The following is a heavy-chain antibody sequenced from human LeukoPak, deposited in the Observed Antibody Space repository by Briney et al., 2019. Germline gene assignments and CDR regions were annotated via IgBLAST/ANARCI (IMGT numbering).Heavy chain of an antibody. Sequence: GGSLRLSCAASGFTFSDYYMSWIRQAPGKGLEWVSYISSSGSTIYYADSVKGRFTISRDNAKNSLYLQMNSLRAEDTAVYYCARDWDYGSGSYHVYYYYGMDVWGQGTTVTVSS. D-gene: IGHD3-10*01. CDR3: ARDWDYGSGSYHVYYYYGMDV. CDR2: ISSSGSTI. V-gene: IGHV3-11*01. CDR1: GFTFSDYY. J-gene: IGHJ6*02.